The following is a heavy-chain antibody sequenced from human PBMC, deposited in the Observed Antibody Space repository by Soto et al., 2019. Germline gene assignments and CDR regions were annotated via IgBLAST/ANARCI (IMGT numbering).Heavy chain of an antibody. CDR2: INHSGST. Sequence: PSETLSLTCAVYGGSFSGYYWSWIRQPPGKGLEWIGEINHSGSTNYNPSLKSRVTISVDTSKNQFSLKLGSVTAADTAVYYCARGRDTARTYYYYGMDVWGQGTTVTVSS. V-gene: IGHV4-34*01. CDR1: GGSFSGYY. CDR3: ARGRDTARTYYYYGMDV. J-gene: IGHJ6*02. D-gene: IGHD5-18*01.